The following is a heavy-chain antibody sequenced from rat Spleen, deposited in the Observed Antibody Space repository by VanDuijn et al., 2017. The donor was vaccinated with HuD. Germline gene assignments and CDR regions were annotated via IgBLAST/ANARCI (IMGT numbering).Heavy chain of an antibody. CDR2: ISYEGSGT. J-gene: IGHJ2*01. CDR3: TRGTYFRH. Sequence: EVQLVESGGGLVQPGRSMKLSCAASGFTFSSFPMAWVRQAPTKGLEWVASISYEGSGTYYGDSVKGRFTISRDNAKSTLYLQMNSLRSEDTATYYCTRGTYFRHWGQGVMVTVSS. CDR1: GFTFSSFP. D-gene: IGHD4-6*01. V-gene: IGHV5-46*01.